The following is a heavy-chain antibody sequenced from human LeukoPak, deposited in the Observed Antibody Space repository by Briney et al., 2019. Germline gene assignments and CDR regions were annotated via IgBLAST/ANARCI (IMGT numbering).Heavy chain of an antibody. CDR3: AKAPRYCSGGSCYSGATY. V-gene: IGHV3-23*01. Sequence: GGSLRLSCAASGFTFSSYAMSWARQAPGKGLEWVSAISGSGGSTYYADSVKGRFTISRDNSKNTLYLQMNSLRAEDTAVYYCAKAPRYCSGGSCYSGATYWGQGTLVTVSS. CDR1: GFTFSSYA. J-gene: IGHJ4*02. D-gene: IGHD2-15*01. CDR2: ISGSGGST.